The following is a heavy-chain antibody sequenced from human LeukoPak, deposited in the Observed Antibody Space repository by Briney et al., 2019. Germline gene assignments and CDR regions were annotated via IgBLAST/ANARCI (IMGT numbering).Heavy chain of an antibody. CDR2: ISAYNGNT. V-gene: IGHV1-18*01. Sequence: ASVKVSCKASGYTFTSYGISWVRQAPGQGLEWMVWISAYNGNTNYAQKLQGRVTMTTDTSASTAYMELRSLRSDDTAVYYCARRYYDILTGYPKEDYWGQGTLVTVSS. J-gene: IGHJ4*02. CDR1: GYTFTSYG. CDR3: ARRYYDILTGYPKEDY. D-gene: IGHD3-9*01.